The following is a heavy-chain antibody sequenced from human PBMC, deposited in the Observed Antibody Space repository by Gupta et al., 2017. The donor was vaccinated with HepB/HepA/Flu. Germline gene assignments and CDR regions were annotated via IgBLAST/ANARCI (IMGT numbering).Heavy chain of an antibody. V-gene: IGHV4-34*01. CDR2: INHSGST. CDR3: AKNSKKLAYYEFAY. Sequence: QVQLQQWGAGLLKPSETLSLTCAVYGGSFSGYYWSWIRQPPGKGLEWIGEINHSGSTNYNPSRKSRVTISVETPKKQVSTKLRSVTAEETAVYYYAKNSKKLAYYEFAYGGQGTMVTVFS. D-gene: IGHD1-26*01. J-gene: IGHJ4*02. CDR1: GGSFSGYY.